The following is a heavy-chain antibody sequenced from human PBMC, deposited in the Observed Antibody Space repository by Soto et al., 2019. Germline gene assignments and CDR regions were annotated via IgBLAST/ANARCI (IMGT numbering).Heavy chain of an antibody. Sequence: QVQLVQSGAEVKKPGSSVKVSCKASGGTFRSYAISCVRQAPGQGLEWMGGIIPIFGTANYAQKFQGRVTITGDESTSTAYLELISLRSADTAVYYCARRATVTKMPGWFDPWGQGNLVTFSS. V-gene: IGHV1-69*12. CDR2: IIPIFGTA. CDR3: ARRATVTKMPGWFDP. J-gene: IGHJ5*02. D-gene: IGHD4-17*01. CDR1: GGTFRSYA.